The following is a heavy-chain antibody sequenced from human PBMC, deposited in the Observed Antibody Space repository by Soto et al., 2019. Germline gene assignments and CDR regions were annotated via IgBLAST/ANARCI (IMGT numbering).Heavy chain of an antibody. CDR2: IYYTGST. Sequence: QVQLQESGPGLVKPSQTLSLTCTVSGGSLRSGGYYWTRIRQHPGKGLEWIGYIYYTGSTYYNPSLKSRLTISVDTSKNQFSLKLSSVTAADTAVYYCARTNVLIDYWGQGTLVTVSS. CDR1: GGSLRSGGYY. CDR3: ARTNVLIDY. V-gene: IGHV4-31*03. J-gene: IGHJ4*02. D-gene: IGHD1-1*01.